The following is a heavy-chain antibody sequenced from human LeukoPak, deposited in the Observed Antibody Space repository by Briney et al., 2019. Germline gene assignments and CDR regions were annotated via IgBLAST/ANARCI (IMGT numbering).Heavy chain of an antibody. CDR3: ARSKYYYDSSGYYP. D-gene: IGHD3-22*01. CDR2: IYYSGST. Sequence: PSETLSLTCTVSGGSISSYYWSWIRQPPGKGLEWIGYIYYSGSTNYNPSLKSRVTISVDTSKNQFSLKLSSVTAADTAVYYCARSKYYYDSSGYYPWGQGTLVTVSS. J-gene: IGHJ4*02. V-gene: IGHV4-59*08. CDR1: GGSISSYY.